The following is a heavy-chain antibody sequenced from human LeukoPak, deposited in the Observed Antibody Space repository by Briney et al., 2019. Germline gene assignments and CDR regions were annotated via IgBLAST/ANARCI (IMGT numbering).Heavy chain of an antibody. D-gene: IGHD1-26*01. Sequence: GGSLRLSCAASAFYWMHWVRQAPGKGLVWVSRINPDGSVTSYADSVKGRFTISRDNAMNTLYLQMNSLRAEDTAVYYCARVPRGSYSFDYWGQGTLVTVSS. CDR2: INPDGSVT. CDR3: ARVPRGSYSFDY. J-gene: IGHJ4*02. CDR1: AFYW. V-gene: IGHV3-74*01.